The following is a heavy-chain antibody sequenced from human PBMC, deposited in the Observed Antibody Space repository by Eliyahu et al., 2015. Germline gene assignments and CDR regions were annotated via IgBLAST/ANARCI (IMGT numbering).Heavy chain of an antibody. D-gene: IGHD3-3*01. V-gene: IGHV1-18*01. CDR2: ISAYNGNT. Sequence: QVQLVQSGAEVKKPGASVKVSCKASGYTFTSYGIXWVRQAPGQGLEWMGWISAYNGNTNYAQKLQGRVTMTTDTSTSTAYMELRSLRSDDTAVYYCARVCPRLFWNLTPRSSWFDPWGQGTLVTVSS. CDR3: ARVCPRLFWNLTPRSSWFDP. CDR1: GYTFTSYG. J-gene: IGHJ5*02.